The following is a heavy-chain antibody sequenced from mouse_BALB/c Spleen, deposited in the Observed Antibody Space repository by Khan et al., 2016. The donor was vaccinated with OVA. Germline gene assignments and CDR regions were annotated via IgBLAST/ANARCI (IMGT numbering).Heavy chain of an antibody. D-gene: IGHD1-2*01. CDR2: IYPNNGGA. Sequence: EVQLQESGPELVKPGASVKISCKASGYTFTDYNMDWVKQSLGKSLEWIGYIYPNNGGAGYNQKFKTKATLTVDISSSTAYMELRSVTSEDSAFYHCARAGYGSFAYWGQGTLVTVSA. V-gene: IGHV1S29*02. J-gene: IGHJ3*01. CDR1: GYTFTDYN. CDR3: ARAGYGSFAY.